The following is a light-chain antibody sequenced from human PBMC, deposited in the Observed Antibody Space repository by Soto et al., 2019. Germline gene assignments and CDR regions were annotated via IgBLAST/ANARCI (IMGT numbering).Light chain of an antibody. J-gene: IGKJ2*03. CDR3: QHYNNWPPYS. V-gene: IGKV3-15*01. CDR2: GAS. Sequence: ETVMTQSPDTLSVSPGESATLSCRASQDVSTNLAWFHHKPGQTPRLVLYGASKRATGIPARFSGSGSGRHFTLTISSLLSEDFGVYYCQHYNNWPPYSFGQGTKVEIK. CDR1: QDVSTN.